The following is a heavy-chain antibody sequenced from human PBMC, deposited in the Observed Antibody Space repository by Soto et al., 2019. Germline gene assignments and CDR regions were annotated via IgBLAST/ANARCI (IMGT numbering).Heavy chain of an antibody. Sequence: QVQLQLWGAGLLKPSETLSLTCAVYGGSFSGYYWSWIRQPPGKGLEWIGEINHSGSTNYNPSLKSRVTISVDTSKNQFSLKLSSVTAADTAVYYCARRYYDILTGYYNVRRDAFDIWGQGTMVTVSS. CDR1: GGSFSGYY. CDR2: INHSGST. J-gene: IGHJ3*02. CDR3: ARRYYDILTGYYNVRRDAFDI. D-gene: IGHD3-9*01. V-gene: IGHV4-34*01.